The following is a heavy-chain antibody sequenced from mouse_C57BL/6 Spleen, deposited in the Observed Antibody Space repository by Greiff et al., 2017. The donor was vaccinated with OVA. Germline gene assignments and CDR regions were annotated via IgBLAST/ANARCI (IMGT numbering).Heavy chain of an antibody. Sequence: VQLQQSGAELVRPGASVKLSCTASGFTIKDYYMHWVKQRPEQGLEWIGRIDPEDGDTEYAPKFQGKATMTADTSSNTAYLQLSSLTSEDTAVYYCTTDSSGYLYFDYWGQGTTLTVSS. J-gene: IGHJ2*01. D-gene: IGHD3-2*02. V-gene: IGHV14-1*01. CDR3: TTDSSGYLYFDY. CDR2: IDPEDGDT. CDR1: GFTIKDYY.